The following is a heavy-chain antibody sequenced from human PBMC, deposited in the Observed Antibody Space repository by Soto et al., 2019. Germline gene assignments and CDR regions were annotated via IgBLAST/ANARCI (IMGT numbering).Heavy chain of an antibody. CDR1: GYKFTSDW. Sequence: PGESLKISCKASGYKFTSDWIGWVRQMPGKGLEWMGAMYPGDSDIRYSPSFQGQVTISADKSISTAYLQWSSLKASDTAMYYCAPLRYRSAVWKGGGAFNSWVRGTMVTVSS. V-gene: IGHV5-51*01. CDR3: APLRYRSAVWKGGGAFNS. CDR2: MYPGDSDI. J-gene: IGHJ3*02. D-gene: IGHD2-15*01.